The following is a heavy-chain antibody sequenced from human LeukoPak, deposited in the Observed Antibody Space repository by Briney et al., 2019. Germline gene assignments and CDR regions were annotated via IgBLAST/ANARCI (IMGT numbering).Heavy chain of an antibody. CDR3: LYHDSGVTSPLESY. CDR2: ISWNSGSI. V-gene: IGHV3-9*01. Sequence: PGGSLRLSCAASGFTFDDYAMHWVRQAPGKGLEWVSGISWNSGSIGYADSVKGRFTISRDNAKNSLYLQMNSLRAEDTAVYYCLYHDSGVTSPLESYWGQGILVTVST. CDR1: GFTFDDYA. D-gene: IGHD3-22*01. J-gene: IGHJ4*02.